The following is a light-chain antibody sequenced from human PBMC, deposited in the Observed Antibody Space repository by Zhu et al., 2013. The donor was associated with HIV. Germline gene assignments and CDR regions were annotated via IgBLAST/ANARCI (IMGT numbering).Light chain of an antibody. CDR1: ESISQS. CDR3: QQYNNYWT. J-gene: IGKJ1*01. V-gene: IGKV1-5*03. Sequence: DIQLTQSPSTLSASVGDRITITCRASESISQSLAWYQQKAGEPPKFFSIRRLIYKVVSHQGSAAVDLGHLSLSPSAACTLMIFAIYYCQQYNNYWTFGQGTKVEVK. CDR2: RRL.